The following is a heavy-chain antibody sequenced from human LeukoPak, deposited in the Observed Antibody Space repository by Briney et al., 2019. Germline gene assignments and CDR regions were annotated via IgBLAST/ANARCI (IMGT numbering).Heavy chain of an antibody. V-gene: IGHV1-2*02. D-gene: IGHD6-19*01. CDR2: INPDSGGT. CDR1: GYTFTGYY. J-gene: IGHJ6*03. Sequence: ASVKVSCKASGYTFTGYYMHWVRQAPGQGLEWMGWINPDSGGTKYAQKFQDRVTMTSDTSISTAYMELSRLRSDDTAVYYCARGAVEAVARRYYYYYMDVWGKGTTVTISS. CDR3: ARGAVEAVARRYYYYYMDV.